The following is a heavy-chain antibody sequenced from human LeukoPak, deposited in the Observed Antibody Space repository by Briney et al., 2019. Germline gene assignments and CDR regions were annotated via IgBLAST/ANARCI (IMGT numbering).Heavy chain of an antibody. V-gene: IGHV1-2*02. CDR3: ARTYYDYVWGSYRLFNYYYYYYMDV. CDR2: INPNSGGT. CDR1: GYTFTGYY. Sequence: ASVKVSCKASGYTFTGYYMHWVRQAPGQGLEWMGWINPNSGGTNYAQKFQGRVTMTRDTSISTAYMELSRLRSEDTAVYYCARTYYDYVWGSYRLFNYYYYYYMDVWGKGTTVTISS. D-gene: IGHD3-16*02. J-gene: IGHJ6*03.